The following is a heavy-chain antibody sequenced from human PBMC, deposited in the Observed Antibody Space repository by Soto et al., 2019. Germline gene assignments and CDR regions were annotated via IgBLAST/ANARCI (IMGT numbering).Heavy chain of an antibody. CDR3: AKDKVYSNYEHYFDY. D-gene: IGHD4-4*01. CDR1: VFSFENYD. CDR2: ISCHSGNL. J-gene: IGHJ4*02. V-gene: IGHV3-9*01. Sequence: SLRPCAAASVFSFENYDMQWVRQAPGKCLAWVSGISCHSGNLGYADSVRGRFTISRDNAKNSLYLQMNSLRPEDTGLYYCAKDKVYSNYEHYFDYWGQGTLVTVSS.